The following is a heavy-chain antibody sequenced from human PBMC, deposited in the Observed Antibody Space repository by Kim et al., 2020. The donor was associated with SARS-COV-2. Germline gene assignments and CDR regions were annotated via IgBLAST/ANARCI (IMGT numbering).Heavy chain of an antibody. V-gene: IGHV3-49*04. D-gene: IGHD6-19*01. CDR2: IRSKAYGGTT. J-gene: IGHJ6*02. CDR3: TRDKSSGWYGLYYYYGMDV. CDR1: GFTFGDYA. Sequence: GGSLRLSCTASGFTFGDYAMSWVRQAPGKGLEWVGFIRSKAYGGTTEYAASVKVRFTISRDDSKSIAYLQMNSLKTEDTAVYYCTRDKSSGWYGLYYYYGMDVWGQGTTVTVSS.